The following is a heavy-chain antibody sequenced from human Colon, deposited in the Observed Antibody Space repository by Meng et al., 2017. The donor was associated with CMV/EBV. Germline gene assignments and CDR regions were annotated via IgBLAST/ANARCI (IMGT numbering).Heavy chain of an antibody. Sequence: GESLKISCAASGFTFSNYAMTWVRQAPGQGLEWMGWMNPNSGATGYAQKFQGRVTVTTNTSISTAYMELSSLRSEDTAVYYCARGGRSGRLWGFDYWGQGTLVTVSS. V-gene: IGHV1-8*02. J-gene: IGHJ4*02. CDR1: GFTFSNYA. D-gene: IGHD2-21*01. CDR3: ARGGRSGRLWGFDY. CDR2: MNPNSGAT.